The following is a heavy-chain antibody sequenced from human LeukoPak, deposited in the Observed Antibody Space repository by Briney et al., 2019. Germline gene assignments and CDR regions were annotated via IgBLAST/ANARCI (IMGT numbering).Heavy chain of an antibody. CDR2: IYTSGST. D-gene: IGHD6-19*01. V-gene: IGHV4-4*07. J-gene: IGHJ6*02. Sequence: SETLSLTCTVSGGSISSYYWSWIRQPAGKGLEWIGRIYTSGSTNYNPSLKSRVAMSVDTSKNQFSLKLSSVTAADTAVYYCARAYSSGSYYGMDVWGQGTTVTVSS. CDR1: GGSISSYY. CDR3: ARAYSSGSYYGMDV.